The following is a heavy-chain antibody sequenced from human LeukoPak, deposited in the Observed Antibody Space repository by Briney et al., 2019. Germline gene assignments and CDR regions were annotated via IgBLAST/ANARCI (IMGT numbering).Heavy chain of an antibody. J-gene: IGHJ6*02. CDR3: ARTSPATPLLRYFDWSSSPMDV. V-gene: IGHV4-59*01. CDR1: GGSISSYY. D-gene: IGHD3-9*01. CDR2: IYYSGST. Sequence: PSETLSLTCTVSGGSISSYYWSWLRQPTGKGLERLGYIYYSGSTNYNPSLKGRVTISVDTSKNQFSLKLSSVTAADTAVYYCARTSPATPLLRYFDWSSSPMDVWGQGTTVTVSS.